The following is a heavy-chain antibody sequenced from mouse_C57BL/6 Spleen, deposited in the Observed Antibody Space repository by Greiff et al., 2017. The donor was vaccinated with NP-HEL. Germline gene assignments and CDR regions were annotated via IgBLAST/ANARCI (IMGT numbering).Heavy chain of an antibody. J-gene: IGHJ3*01. D-gene: IGHD1-1*02. CDR3: ARGDRGGGSWFAY. Sequence: QVQLQQSGPELVKPGASVKISCKASGYAFSSSWMNWVKQRPGKGLEWIGRIYPGDGDTNYNGKFKGKATLTADKSSSTAYMQLSSLTSEDSAVNCCARGDRGGGSWFAYWGKGTLVTVSA. CDR2: IYPGDGDT. CDR1: GYAFSSSW. V-gene: IGHV1-82*01.